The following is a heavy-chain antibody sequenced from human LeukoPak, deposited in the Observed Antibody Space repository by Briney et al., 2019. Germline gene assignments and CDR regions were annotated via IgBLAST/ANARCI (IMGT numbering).Heavy chain of an antibody. V-gene: IGHV4-59*01. CDR3: ARAGTLGLDFDY. CDR2: INDSGST. CDR1: GGSITSYY. J-gene: IGHJ4*02. D-gene: IGHD1-1*01. Sequence: SETLSLTCTVSGGSITSYYWSWIRQPPGKGLEWIGYINDSGSTNYNPSLKSRVTISVDTSRNQFSLKLRSVTTTDTAVYYCARAGTLGLDFDYWGQGTLVTVSS.